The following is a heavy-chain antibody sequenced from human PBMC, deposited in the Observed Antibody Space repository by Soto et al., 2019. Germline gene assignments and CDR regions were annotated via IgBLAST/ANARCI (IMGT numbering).Heavy chain of an antibody. D-gene: IGHD3-10*01. CDR3: ARDRWYGLGFDP. V-gene: IGHV4-61*01. CDR2: IYYSGST. Sequence: QVQLQESGPGLVKPSETLSLTCTVSGGSVSSGSYYWSWIRQPPGKGLEWIGYIYYSGSTNYNPSPKRRVPVSVDTSKNRSSLKLSPVTAADTAVYYCARDRWYGLGFDPWGQGTLVTVSS. CDR1: GGSVSSGSYY. J-gene: IGHJ5*02.